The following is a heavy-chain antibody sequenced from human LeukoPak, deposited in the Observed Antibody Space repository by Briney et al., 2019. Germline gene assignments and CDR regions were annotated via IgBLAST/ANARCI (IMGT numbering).Heavy chain of an antibody. Sequence: PSQTLSLTCAVSGGSISSGGYSWSWIRQPPGKGLEWIGYIYHSGSTYYNPSLKSRVTISVDRSKYQFSLKLSSVTAADTAVYYCARAFRAYGSGSYRNWFDPWGQGTLVTVSS. V-gene: IGHV4-30-2*01. CDR3: ARAFRAYGSGSYRNWFDP. CDR2: IYHSGST. D-gene: IGHD3-10*01. J-gene: IGHJ5*02. CDR1: GGSISSGGYS.